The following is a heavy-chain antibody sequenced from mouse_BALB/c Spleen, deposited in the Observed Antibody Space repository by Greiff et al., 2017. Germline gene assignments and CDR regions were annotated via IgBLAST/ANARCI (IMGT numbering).Heavy chain of an antibody. J-gene: IGHJ4*01. Sequence: EVQRVESGPSLVKPSQTLSLTCSVTGDSITSGYWNWIRKFPGNKLEYMGYISYSGSTYYNPSLKSRISITRDTSKNQYYLQLNSVTTEDTATYYCARSLTTGYAMDYWGQGTSVTVSS. V-gene: IGHV3-8*02. CDR2: ISYSGST. CDR3: ARSLTTGYAMDY. D-gene: IGHD1-1*01. CDR1: GDSITSGY.